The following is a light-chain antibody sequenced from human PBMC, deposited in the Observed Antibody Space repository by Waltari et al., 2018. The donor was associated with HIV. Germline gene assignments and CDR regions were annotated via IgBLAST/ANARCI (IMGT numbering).Light chain of an antibody. V-gene: IGLV2-14*03. Sequence: QSALTQPASVSGSPGQSVPLPCTGTARDLGAFDFVSWYQQYPGRAPKLIIFEVTNRPSGISNRFSASKSGNTASLTISGLQADDEADYFCSSYRSINILVFSGGTKLTV. J-gene: IGLJ3*02. CDR2: EVT. CDR1: ARDLGAFDF. CDR3: SSYRSINILV.